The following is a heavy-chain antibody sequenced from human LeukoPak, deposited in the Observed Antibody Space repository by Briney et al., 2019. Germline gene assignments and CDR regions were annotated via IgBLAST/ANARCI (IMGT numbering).Heavy chain of an antibody. Sequence: EASVKVSCKASGYTFTSYDINWVRQATGQGLEWMGWKNPNSGNTGYAQKFQGRVTMTRNTSISTAYMELSSLRSEDTAVYYCARAGSGGYYFDYWGQGTLVTVSS. CDR2: KNPNSGNT. CDR1: GYTFTSYD. J-gene: IGHJ4*02. CDR3: ARAGSGGYYFDY. V-gene: IGHV1-8*01. D-gene: IGHD3-10*01.